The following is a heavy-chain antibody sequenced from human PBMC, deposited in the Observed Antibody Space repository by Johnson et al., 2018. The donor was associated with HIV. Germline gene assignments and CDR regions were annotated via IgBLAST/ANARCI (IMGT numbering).Heavy chain of an antibody. J-gene: IGHJ3*02. Sequence: QMQLVESGGGVVQPGRSLRLSCAASGFTFSSYAMHWVRQAPGKGLAWVAVISYDGSNKYYADSVKGRFTISRDNSKNTLSLQMNSLRPEDTAMYYCARTRRRVGAKPWGAFDIWGQGTAVTVSS. V-gene: IGHV3-30*04. D-gene: IGHD1-26*01. CDR3: ARTRRRVGAKPWGAFDI. CDR2: ISYDGSNK. CDR1: GFTFSSYA.